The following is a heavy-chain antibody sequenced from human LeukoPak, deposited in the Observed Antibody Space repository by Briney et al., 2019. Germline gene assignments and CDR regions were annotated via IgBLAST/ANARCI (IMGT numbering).Heavy chain of an antibody. CDR3: ARDTPVGSSEFDY. V-gene: IGHV3-30*01. D-gene: IGHD6-6*01. CDR2: ISYDGSNK. CDR1: GFTFRSYA. Sequence: GGSLRLSCAASGFTFRSYAMHWVRQAPGKGLEWVAVISYDGSNKYYADSVKGRFTISRDNSKNTLYLQMNSLRAEDTAVYYCARDTPVGSSEFDYWGQGTLVTVSS. J-gene: IGHJ4*02.